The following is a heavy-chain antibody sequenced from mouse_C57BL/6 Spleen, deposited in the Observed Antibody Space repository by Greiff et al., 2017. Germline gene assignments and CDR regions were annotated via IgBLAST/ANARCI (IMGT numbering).Heavy chain of an antibody. CDR3: TTGPSGY. Sequence: EVQLQQSGAELVRPGASVKLSCTASGFNIKDDYMHWVKQRPEQGLEWIGWIDPENGDTEYASKFQGKATITADTSSTTAYLQLSSLTSEDTAVYYCTTGPSGYWGQGTTLTVSS. D-gene: IGHD3-1*01. CDR2: IDPENGDT. CDR1: GFNIKDDY. V-gene: IGHV14-4*01. J-gene: IGHJ2*01.